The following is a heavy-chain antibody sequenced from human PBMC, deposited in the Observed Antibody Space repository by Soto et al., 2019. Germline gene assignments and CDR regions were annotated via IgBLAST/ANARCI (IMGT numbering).Heavy chain of an antibody. D-gene: IGHD3-22*01. CDR1: GGTFSSYA. Sequence: ASVKVSCKASGGTFSSYAISWVRQAPGQGLEWMGGFDPEDGETIYAQKFQGRVTMTEDTSTDTAYMELSSLRSEDTAVYYCATARLQYYYDSSGYFTGFDDRGQGTLVTVSS. CDR3: ATARLQYYYDSSGYFTGFDD. V-gene: IGHV1-24*01. CDR2: FDPEDGET. J-gene: IGHJ4*02.